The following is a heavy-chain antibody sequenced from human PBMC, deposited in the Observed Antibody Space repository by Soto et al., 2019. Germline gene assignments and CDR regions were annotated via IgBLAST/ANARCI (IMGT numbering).Heavy chain of an antibody. D-gene: IGHD5-12*01. CDR2: IIPSFGKG. J-gene: IGHJ4*02. Sequence: GASVKVSCKASGGTFSSYAISWVRQAPGQGLEWLGGIIPSFGKGNYQQNFQGRLTITADESTSTVCMELSGLTSGDTAVYYCARERGGYNRGDFEFWGQGTLVTVSS. CDR1: GGTFSSYA. CDR3: ARERGGYNRGDFEF. V-gene: IGHV1-69*13.